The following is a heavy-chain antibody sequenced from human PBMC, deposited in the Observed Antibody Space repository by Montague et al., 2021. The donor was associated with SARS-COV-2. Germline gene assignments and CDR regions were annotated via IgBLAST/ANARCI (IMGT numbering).Heavy chain of an antibody. CDR2: IIPILGIA. J-gene: IGHJ6*02. CDR1: GGTFSSYA. CDR3: ARDSGWAVVAGPTYYYYGMDV. Sequence: SVKVSCKASGGTFSSYAISWVRQAPGQGLEWMGRIIPILGIANYAQKFQGGVTITADKSTSTAYMELSSLRSEDTAVYYCARDSGWAVVAGPTYYYYGMDVWGQGTTVTVSS. D-gene: IGHD4-23*01. V-gene: IGHV1-69*04.